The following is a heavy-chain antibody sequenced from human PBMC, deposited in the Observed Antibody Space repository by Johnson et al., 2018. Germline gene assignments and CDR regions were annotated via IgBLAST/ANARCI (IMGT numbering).Heavy chain of an antibody. J-gene: IGHJ6*04. V-gene: IGHV3-30*03. CDR1: GFTFSSYG. CDR3: GRGGVLRYFDWLAGLDV. D-gene: IGHD3-9*01. CDR2: ISKDGRNK. Sequence: QVQLVQSGGGVVQPGRSLRLSCAASGFTFSSYGMHWVRQAPGKGLEWVAVISKDGRNKYYGDSVKGRFTIPRDNSANTLYLDMSSLRAEDTAVYYCGRGGVLRYFDWLAGLDVWGKGTTVTVSS.